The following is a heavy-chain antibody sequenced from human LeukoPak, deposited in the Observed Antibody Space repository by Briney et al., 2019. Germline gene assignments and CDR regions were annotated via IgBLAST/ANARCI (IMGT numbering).Heavy chain of an antibody. CDR3: ARDEWELGAFDI. D-gene: IGHD1-26*01. Sequence: GGSLRLSCAASGFTFSSYSMNWVRQAPGKGLEWVSSISSSSSYIYYADSVEGRFTISRDNAKNSLYLQMNSLRAEDTAVYYCARDEWELGAFDIWGQGTMVTVSS. CDR2: ISSSSSYI. V-gene: IGHV3-21*01. J-gene: IGHJ3*02. CDR1: GFTFSSYS.